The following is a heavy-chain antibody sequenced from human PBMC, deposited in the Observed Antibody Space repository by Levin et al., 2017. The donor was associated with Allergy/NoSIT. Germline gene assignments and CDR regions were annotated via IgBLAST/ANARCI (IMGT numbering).Heavy chain of an antibody. V-gene: IGHV3-11*05. D-gene: IGHD2-2*01. Sequence: GESLKISCAASGFIFSGYYMSWIRQAPGKGLEWLSYISSSGSYGDNADSVKGRFTISRDNAKNSLYLLMNSLRAEDTAVYYCARAPLSMGRISCYDRWGQGTLVTVSS. CDR1: GFIFSGYY. CDR3: ARAPLSMGRISCYDR. J-gene: IGHJ4*01. CDR2: ISSSGSYG.